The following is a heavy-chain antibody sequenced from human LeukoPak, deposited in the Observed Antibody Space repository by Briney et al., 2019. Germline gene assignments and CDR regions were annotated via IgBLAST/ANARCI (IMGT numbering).Heavy chain of an antibody. J-gene: IGHJ4*02. Sequence: GGSLRLSCAASGFTFSGYWMSWVRQAPGKGLEWVANIKQDGSEKYYVDSVKGRFTISRDNAKNSLYLQMNSLRAEDTAVYYCARVGYDYVWGSYRPYYFDYWGQGTLVTVSS. CDR1: GFTFSGYW. V-gene: IGHV3-7*01. D-gene: IGHD3-16*02. CDR3: ARVGYDYVWGSYRPYYFDY. CDR2: IKQDGSEK.